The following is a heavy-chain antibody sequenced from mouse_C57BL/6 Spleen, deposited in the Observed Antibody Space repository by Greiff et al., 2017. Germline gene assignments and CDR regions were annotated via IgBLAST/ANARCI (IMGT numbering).Heavy chain of an antibody. D-gene: IGHD1-1*01. CDR1: GYTFTSYW. J-gene: IGHJ4*01. Sequence: QVQLKQPGAELVKPGASVKLSCKASGYTFTSYWMHWVKQRPGRGLEWIGRIDPNSGGTKYNEKFKSKATLTVDKPSSTAYMQLSSLTSEDSAVYYCARTFSYYYGSSPYAMDYWGQGTSVTVSS. CDR3: ARTFSYYYGSSPYAMDY. CDR2: IDPNSGGT. V-gene: IGHV1-72*01.